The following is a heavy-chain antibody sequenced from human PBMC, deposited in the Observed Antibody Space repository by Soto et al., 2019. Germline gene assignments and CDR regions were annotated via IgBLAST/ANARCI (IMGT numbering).Heavy chain of an antibody. J-gene: IGHJ4*02. CDR2: IIPIFGTA. CDR1: GGTFSSYA. Sequence: QVQLVQSGAEVKKPGSSVKVSCKASGGTFSSYAISWVRQAPGQGLEWMGGIIPIFGTANYAQKFQGRVTITADESRSPAYMELSSLRSEDTAVYYCARDVGFCSGGSCYEFGYWGQGTLGTVSS. CDR3: ARDVGFCSGGSCYEFGY. D-gene: IGHD2-15*01. V-gene: IGHV1-69*01.